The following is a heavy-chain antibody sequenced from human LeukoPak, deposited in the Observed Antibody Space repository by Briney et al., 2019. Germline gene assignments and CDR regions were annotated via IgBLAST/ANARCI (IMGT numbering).Heavy chain of an antibody. CDR3: AKDPSSYSSGWYVYYYYGMDV. CDR1: GFTFSSYG. D-gene: IGHD6-19*01. Sequence: GGSLRLSCAASGFTFSSYGMHWVRQAPGKGLEWVAVISYDGSNKYYADSVKGRFTIPRDNSKNTLYLQMNSLRAEDTAVYYCAKDPSSYSSGWYVYYYYGMDVWGQGTTVTVSS. J-gene: IGHJ6*02. V-gene: IGHV3-30*18. CDR2: ISYDGSNK.